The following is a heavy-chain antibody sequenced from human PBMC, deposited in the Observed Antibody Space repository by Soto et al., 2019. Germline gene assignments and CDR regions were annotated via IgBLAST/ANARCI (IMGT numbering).Heavy chain of an antibody. CDR2: ISYDGSNK. J-gene: IGHJ4*02. CDR1: GFTFSSYG. Sequence: GESLKISCAASGFTFSSYGMHWVRQAPGKGLEWVAVISYDGSNKYYADSVKGRFTISRDNSKNTLYLQMNSLRAEDTAVYYCAKGDPPHWGQGTLVTVSS. V-gene: IGHV3-30*18. CDR3: AKGDPPH.